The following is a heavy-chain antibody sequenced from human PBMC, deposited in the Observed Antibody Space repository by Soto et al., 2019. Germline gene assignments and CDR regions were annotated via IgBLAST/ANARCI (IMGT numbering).Heavy chain of an antibody. V-gene: IGHV4-39*01. Sequence: SETLSLTCTVSGGSISSTSYYWGWIRQTPGKGLEWIGNIYYTGSTYYNPSLKSRVTISLDTSKSQFSLNLNSVTAADTAVYYCARLRSGGSSVSSYYYMDVWGKGTTVTVSS. D-gene: IGHD2-15*01. CDR1: GGSISSTSYY. CDR3: ARLRSGGSSVSSYYYMDV. CDR2: IYYTGST. J-gene: IGHJ6*03.